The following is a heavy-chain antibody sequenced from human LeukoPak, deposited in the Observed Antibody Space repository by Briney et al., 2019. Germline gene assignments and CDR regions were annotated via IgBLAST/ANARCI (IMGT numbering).Heavy chain of an antibody. CDR2: IVVGSGNT. D-gene: IGHD2-21*01. CDR3: ARHISAASRFDY. Sequence: SVKVSCKASGFTFTSSAMQWVRQARGQRLEWIGWIVVGSGNTNYAQKFQERVTITRDMSTSTAYMELSSLRSEDTAVYYCARHISAASRFDYWGQGSLVTVSS. J-gene: IGHJ4*02. CDR1: GFTFTSSA. V-gene: IGHV1-58*02.